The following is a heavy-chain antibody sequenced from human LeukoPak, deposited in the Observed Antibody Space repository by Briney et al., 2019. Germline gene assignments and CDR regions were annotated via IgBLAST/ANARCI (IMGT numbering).Heavy chain of an antibody. Sequence: TSETLSLTCAVYGGSFSGYYWSWIRQPPGKGLEWIGSIYYSGSTYYNPSLKSRVTISVDTSKNQFSLKLSSVTAADTAVYYCARHGGIAAAGTGWFDSWGQGTLVTVSS. CDR2: IYYSGST. CDR1: GGSFSGYY. CDR3: ARHGGIAAAGTGWFDS. J-gene: IGHJ5*01. V-gene: IGHV4-34*01. D-gene: IGHD6-13*01.